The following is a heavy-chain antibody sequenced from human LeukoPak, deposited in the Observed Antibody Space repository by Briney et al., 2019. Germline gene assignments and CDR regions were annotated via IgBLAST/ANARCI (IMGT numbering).Heavy chain of an antibody. D-gene: IGHD1-26*01. V-gene: IGHV3-30*04. CDR2: ISFDGRNK. CDR3: VGDSVGIRH. Sequence: GRSLRLSCAASGFTFSAYAIHWVRQAPGKGLEWVAVISFDGRNKFYADSVKGRFTISRDNSKDTLSLQINSLRTEDTAVYYCVGDSVGIRHWGQGTLVTVSS. CDR1: GFTFSAYA. J-gene: IGHJ4*02.